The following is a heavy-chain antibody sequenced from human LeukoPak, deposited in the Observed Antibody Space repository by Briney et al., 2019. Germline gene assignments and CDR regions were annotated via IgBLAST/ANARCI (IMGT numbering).Heavy chain of an antibody. J-gene: IGHJ6*04. D-gene: IGHD3-10*01. V-gene: IGHV5-10-1*01. Sequence: TGESLKISCKGSGYSFTSYWISWVRQMPGKGLEWMGRIDPSDSYTNYSPSFQGHVTISADKSISTAYLQWSSLKASDTAMYYCARLNYYGPGSYYRGGYYGMDVWGKGTTVTVSS. CDR1: GYSFTSYW. CDR3: ARLNYYGPGSYYRGGYYGMDV. CDR2: IDPSDSYT.